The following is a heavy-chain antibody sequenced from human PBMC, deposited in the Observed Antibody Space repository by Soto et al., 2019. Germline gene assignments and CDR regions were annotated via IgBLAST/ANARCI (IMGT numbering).Heavy chain of an antibody. CDR3: ARVSSSIVVVPDYGMDV. J-gene: IGHJ6*02. D-gene: IGHD2-15*01. CDR1: GYTFISHG. Sequence: QVQLVQSGVEVKKPGASVKVSCKASGYTFISHGISWVRQAHGQGLEWMGWISGKNGNTNYAQKLQGRVTLTTDTSTSTAYMELRSLRSDDTAVYYCARVSSSIVVVPDYGMDVWGQGNTVTVSS. V-gene: IGHV1-18*04. CDR2: ISGKNGNT.